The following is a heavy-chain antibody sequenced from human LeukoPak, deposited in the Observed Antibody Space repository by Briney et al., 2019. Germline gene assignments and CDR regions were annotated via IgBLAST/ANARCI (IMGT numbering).Heavy chain of an antibody. V-gene: IGHV4-39*07. Sequence: SETLSLTCTVSGGSISSSSYYWGWIRQPPGKGLEWIGSIYYSGSTYYNPPLKSRVTISVDTSKNQFSLKLSSVTAADTAVYYCARDAGHQLSRRNYYAMDVWGQGTTVTVSS. D-gene: IGHD1-1*01. CDR1: GGSISSSSYY. CDR2: IYYSGST. CDR3: ARDAGHQLSRRNYYAMDV. J-gene: IGHJ6*02.